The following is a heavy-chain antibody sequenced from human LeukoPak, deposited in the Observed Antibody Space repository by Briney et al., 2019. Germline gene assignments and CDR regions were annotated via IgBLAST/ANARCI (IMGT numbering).Heavy chain of an antibody. CDR3: ASCGPHWDSFDY. CDR2: IKQDGSEK. V-gene: IGHV3-7*01. D-gene: IGHD2-21*01. J-gene: IGHJ4*02. CDR1: RFTFSSYW. Sequence: GGPLRLSCAASRFTFSSYWMSWVRQAPGKGLEWVANIKQDGSEKYYVDSVKGRFTISRDNAKNSLYLQMNSLRAEDTAVYYCASCGPHWDSFDYWGQGTLVTVSS.